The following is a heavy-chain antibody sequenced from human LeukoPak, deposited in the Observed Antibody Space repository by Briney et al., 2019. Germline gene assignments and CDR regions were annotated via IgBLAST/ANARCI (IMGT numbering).Heavy chain of an antibody. CDR2: MNPNSGNT. Sequence: ASVKVPCKASGYTFTSYDINWVRQATGQGLEWMGWMNPNSGNTGYAQKFQGRVTITRNTSISTAYMELSSLRSEDTAVYYCARGPSHDSSGYYYYYYMDVWGKGTTVTVSS. D-gene: IGHD3-22*01. CDR1: GYTFTSYD. V-gene: IGHV1-8*03. CDR3: ARGPSHDSSGYYYYYYMDV. J-gene: IGHJ6*03.